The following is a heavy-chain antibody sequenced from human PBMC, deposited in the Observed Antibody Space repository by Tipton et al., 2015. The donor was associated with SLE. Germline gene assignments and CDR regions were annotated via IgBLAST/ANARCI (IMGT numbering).Heavy chain of an antibody. Sequence: GSLRLSCAASGFRFSDYYMNWMRQAPGKGLEWVSLIRFDRDHQYNADSVKGRFTTSRDSSTSTVYLQMNSLRIEDTAVYYCAKDGSNWNLDYWGLGTLVTVS. CDR1: GFRFSDYY. V-gene: IGHV3-30*02. J-gene: IGHJ4*02. CDR3: AKDGSNWNLDY. CDR2: IRFDRDHQ. D-gene: IGHD1-1*01.